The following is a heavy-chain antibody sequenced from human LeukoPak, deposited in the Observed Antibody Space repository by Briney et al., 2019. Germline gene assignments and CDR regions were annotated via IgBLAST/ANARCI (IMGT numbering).Heavy chain of an antibody. D-gene: IGHD2-15*01. Sequence: PGGSLRLSGAASGFTFSSYSLNWVRQAPGKGLEWVSFISSSSITIYYADSVKGRFTISRDNAEKSLYLQMNSLRAEDTAVYYCARDRGGSYSAIDYWGQGTLVTVSS. CDR3: ARDRGGSYSAIDY. V-gene: IGHV3-48*04. J-gene: IGHJ4*02. CDR1: GFTFSSYS. CDR2: ISSSSITI.